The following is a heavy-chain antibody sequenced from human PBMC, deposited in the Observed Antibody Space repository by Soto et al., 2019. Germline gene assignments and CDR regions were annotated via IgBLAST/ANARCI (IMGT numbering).Heavy chain of an antibody. Sequence: SVKVSCKASGFTFTSSAVQWVRQARGQRLEWIGWIVVGSGNTNYAQKFQERVTITRDMSTSTAYMELSSLRSEDTAVYYCAAVEVVAARGSSVIDYWGQGTLVTVS. CDR3: AAVEVVAARGSSVIDY. CDR2: IVVGSGNT. V-gene: IGHV1-58*01. J-gene: IGHJ4*02. CDR1: GFTFTSSA. D-gene: IGHD2-15*01.